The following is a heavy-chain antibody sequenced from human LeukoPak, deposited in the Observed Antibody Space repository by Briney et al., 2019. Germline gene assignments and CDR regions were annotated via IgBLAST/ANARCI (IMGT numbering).Heavy chain of an antibody. D-gene: IGHD1-1*01. V-gene: IGHV3-20*04. CDR1: GFTFDYYG. Sequence: GGSLRLSCAASGFTFDYYGMIWVRQAPGQGLEWISGINWNGGSTGYADSVKGRFTISRDNAKNSMYLQMNSLRAEDTALYYCARGIDDGDNWFDPWGQGTLVTVSS. CDR3: ARGIDDGDNWFDP. J-gene: IGHJ5*02. CDR2: INWNGGST.